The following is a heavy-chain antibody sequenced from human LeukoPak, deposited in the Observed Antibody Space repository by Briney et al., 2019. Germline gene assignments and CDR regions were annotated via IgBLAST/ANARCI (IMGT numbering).Heavy chain of an antibody. D-gene: IGHD1-1*01. V-gene: IGHV4-61*02. J-gene: IGHJ4*02. CDR2: IYTSGSS. CDR3: AREFCNWNDIFDY. CDR1: GGSFSSGSYY. Sequence: SETLSLTCTVSGGSFSSGSYYWSWIRQPAGKGLEWIGRIYTSGSSNYNPSLKSRVTISLDTSKNQFSLKLSSVTAADTAVYYCAREFCNWNDIFDYWGQGTLVTVSS.